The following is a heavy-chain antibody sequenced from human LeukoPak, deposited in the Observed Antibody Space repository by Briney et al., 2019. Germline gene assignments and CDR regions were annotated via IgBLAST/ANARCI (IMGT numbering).Heavy chain of an antibody. CDR3: AKDRGITMVRGVMKAFDY. CDR2: ISGSGGST. V-gene: IGHV3-23*01. CDR1: GFTFSSYA. J-gene: IGHJ4*02. D-gene: IGHD3-10*01. Sequence: GGSLRLSCAASGFTFSSYAMSWVRQAPGKGLEWVSAISGSGGSTYYADSVKGRFTISRDNSKNTLYLQTNSLRAEDTAVYYCAKDRGITMVRGVMKAFDYWGQGTLVTVSS.